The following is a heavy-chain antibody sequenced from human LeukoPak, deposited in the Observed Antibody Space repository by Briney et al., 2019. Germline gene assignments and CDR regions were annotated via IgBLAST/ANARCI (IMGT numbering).Heavy chain of an antibody. CDR1: GYTFTSYG. Sequence: ASVKVSCKASGYTFTSYGISWVRQAPGQGLEWMGWISAYNGNTNYAQKLQGRVTMTTDTSTSTAYMELRSLRSDDTAVYCCARDNYVWGSYLLDAFDIWGQGTMVTVSS. V-gene: IGHV1-18*04. J-gene: IGHJ3*02. CDR2: ISAYNGNT. CDR3: ARDNYVWGSYLLDAFDI. D-gene: IGHD3-16*02.